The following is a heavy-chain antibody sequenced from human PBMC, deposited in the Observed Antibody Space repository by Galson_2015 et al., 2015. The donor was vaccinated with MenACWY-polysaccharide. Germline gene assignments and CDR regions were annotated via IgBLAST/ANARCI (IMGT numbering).Heavy chain of an antibody. V-gene: IGHV4-59*01. CDR3: ARDSADNSAGGWLDP. Sequence: GSIYHSGTTNYKPSLKSRVTISVDTSRNQFSLRLSSVTAADTAVYYCARDSADNSAGGWLDPWGQGTLVTVSS. J-gene: IGHJ5*02. D-gene: IGHD6-25*01. CDR2: IYHSGTT.